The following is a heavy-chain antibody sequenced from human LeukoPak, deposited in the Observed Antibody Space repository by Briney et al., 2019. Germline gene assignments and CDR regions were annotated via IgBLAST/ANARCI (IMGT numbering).Heavy chain of an antibody. CDR1: GGSISTGY. V-gene: IGHV4-4*09. J-gene: IGHJ4*02. D-gene: IGHD3-10*01. Sequence: SETLSLTCTVSGGSISTGYWNWLRQPPGKGLEWIGYIYPSGRSNYSPSLKSRVTISADTSKRQFSLKLTSVTAADTAIYYCASFYYGSGLAVDYWGQGILVTVSS. CDR3: ASFYYGSGLAVDY. CDR2: IYPSGRS.